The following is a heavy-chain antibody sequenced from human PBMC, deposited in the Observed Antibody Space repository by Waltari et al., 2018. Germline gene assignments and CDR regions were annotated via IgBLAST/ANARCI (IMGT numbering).Heavy chain of an antibody. J-gene: IGHJ3*02. D-gene: IGHD3-16*01. CDR2: ISGYNSKT. CDR1: GYTFTIYG. CDR3: ARNARWGGDAFDM. V-gene: IGHV1-18*01. Sequence: QVQLVQSGAEVKKPGASVKVSCKASGYTFTIYGVSWVRQAPGQGLESMGWISGYNSKTSYAQKFQDRVTMTTDTSTSTAYMELRSLRYEDTAVYYCARNARWGGDAFDMWGRGTKVTVSS.